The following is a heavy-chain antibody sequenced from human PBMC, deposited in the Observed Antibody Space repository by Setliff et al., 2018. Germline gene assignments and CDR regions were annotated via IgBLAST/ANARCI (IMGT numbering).Heavy chain of an antibody. CDR3: AKSPVRFGIDVVIPSYFDS. Sequence: GGSLRLSCAASGFTFRSNAMNWVRQAPAKGLEWVSVIYTGESTTYHADSVKGRFTVSRDNTKNTLYLQMSDLRAEDTAIYYCAKSPVRFGIDVVIPSYFDSWGPGTLVTVSS. J-gene: IGHJ4*02. D-gene: IGHD3-16*02. V-gene: IGHV3-23*03. CDR1: GFTFRSNA. CDR2: IYTGESTT.